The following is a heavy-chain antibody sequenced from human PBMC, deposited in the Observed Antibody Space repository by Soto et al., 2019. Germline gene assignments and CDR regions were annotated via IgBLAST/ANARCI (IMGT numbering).Heavy chain of an antibody. CDR2: ITPIFGTA. Sequence: QVQLVQSGAEVKKPGSSVKVSCKASGGTFSSYAISWVRQAPGQGLEWMGGITPIFGTANYAQKFQGRVTITADESTSTAYMELSSLRSEDTAVYYCAEGTYDYVWGSYRPNWFDPWGQGTLVTVSS. CDR3: AEGTYDYVWGSYRPNWFDP. CDR1: GGTFSSYA. V-gene: IGHV1-69*01. J-gene: IGHJ5*02. D-gene: IGHD3-16*02.